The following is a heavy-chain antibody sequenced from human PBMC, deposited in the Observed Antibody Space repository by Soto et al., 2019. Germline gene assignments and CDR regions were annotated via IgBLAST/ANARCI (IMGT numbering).Heavy chain of an antibody. D-gene: IGHD6-19*01. CDR1: GGTFSSYA. CDR2: IIPIFGTA. J-gene: IGHJ6*02. V-gene: IGHV1-69*12. CDR3: ARGIAVAGDIYYYGMDV. Sequence: QVQLVQSGAEVKKPGSSVKVSCKASGGTFSSYAISWVRQAPGQGLEWMGGIIPIFGTANYAQKFQGRVTITADESTSTAYMELSSRRSEDTVVYYCARGIAVAGDIYYYGMDVWGQGTTVTVSS.